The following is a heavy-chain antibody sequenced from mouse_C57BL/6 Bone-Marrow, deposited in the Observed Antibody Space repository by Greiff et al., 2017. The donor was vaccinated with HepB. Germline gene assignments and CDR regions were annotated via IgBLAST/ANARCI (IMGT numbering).Heavy chain of an antibody. J-gene: IGHJ4*01. CDR3: ARPTTNYAMDY. CDR1: GYTFTSYW. V-gene: IGHV1-59*01. Sequence: VHLVESGAELVRPGTSVKLSCKASGYTFTSYWMHWVKQRPGQGLEWIGVIDPSDSYTNYNQKFKGKATLTVDTSSSTAYMQLSSLTSEDSAVYYCARPTTNYAMDYWGQGTSVTVSS. D-gene: IGHD1-1*01. CDR2: IDPSDSYT.